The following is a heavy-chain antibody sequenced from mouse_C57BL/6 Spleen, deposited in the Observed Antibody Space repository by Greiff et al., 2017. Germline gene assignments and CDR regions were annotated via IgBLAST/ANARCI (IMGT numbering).Heavy chain of an antibody. CDR1: GFTFSSYA. CDR3: KRDYDNDTYTIEY. V-gene: IGHV5-4*01. CDR2: ISAGGSYT. D-gene: IGHD2-4*01. Sequence: EVKVVESGGGLVKPGGSLKLSCAASGFTFSSYAMSWVRQTPEKRLEWVATISAGGSYTYYPDNVKGRFTISRDHAKNNLYLQMSHLKSEDTAMYYCKRDYDNDTYTIEYWRQRTAVTDCS. J-gene: IGHJ4*01.